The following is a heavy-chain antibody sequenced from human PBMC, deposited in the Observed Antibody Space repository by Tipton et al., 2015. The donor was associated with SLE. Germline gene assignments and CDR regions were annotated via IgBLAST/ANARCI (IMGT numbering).Heavy chain of an antibody. V-gene: IGHV4-39*07. Sequence: TLSLTCTVSGGSISANTYYWGWIRQPPGKGLEWIGSVYHKGTVYYNPSLKSRVTISVDTSKNQFSLRLTSMTAADTAVYYCARVVEDAFDIWGQGTMVTVSS. CDR1: GGSISANTYY. D-gene: IGHD2-15*01. CDR2: VYHKGTV. CDR3: ARVVEDAFDI. J-gene: IGHJ3*02.